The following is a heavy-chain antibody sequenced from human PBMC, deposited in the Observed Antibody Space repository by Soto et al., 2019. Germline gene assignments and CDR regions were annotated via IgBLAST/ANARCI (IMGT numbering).Heavy chain of an antibody. J-gene: IGHJ6*02. CDR2: IIPIFGTA. D-gene: IGHD2-2*01. V-gene: IGHV1-69*13. CDR1: GGTFSSYA. CDR3: ARARYCSSTSCLADYYYYGMDV. Sequence: SVKVSCKAPGGTFSSYAISWVRQAPGQGLEWMGGIIPIFGTANYAQKFQGRVTITADESTSTAYMELSSLRSEDTAVCYCARARYCSSTSCLADYYYYGMDVWGQGTTVTVSS.